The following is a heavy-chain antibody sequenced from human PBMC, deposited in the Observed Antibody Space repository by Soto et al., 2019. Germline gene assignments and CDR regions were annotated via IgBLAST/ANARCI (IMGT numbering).Heavy chain of an antibody. Sequence: HPGGSLRLSCAASGFTFSSYEMNWVRQAPGKGLEWVSYISSSGSTIYYADSVKGRFTISRDNAKNSLYLQMNSLRAEDTAVYYCARDSHYDFWSGYRTYYYGMDVWGQGTTVTVSS. J-gene: IGHJ6*02. CDR1: GFTFSSYE. D-gene: IGHD3-3*01. CDR2: ISSSGSTI. V-gene: IGHV3-48*03. CDR3: ARDSHYDFWSGYRTYYYGMDV.